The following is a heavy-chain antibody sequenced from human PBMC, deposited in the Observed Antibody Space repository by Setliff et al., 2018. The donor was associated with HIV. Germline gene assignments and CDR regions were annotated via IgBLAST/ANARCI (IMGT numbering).Heavy chain of an antibody. CDR1: GHIFTHYF. D-gene: IGHD3-10*01. CDR3: ARGEGASGFHNYYYIDV. J-gene: IGHJ6*03. V-gene: IGHV1-2*06. CDR2: INPNSGGA. Sequence: ASVKVSCKASGHIFTHYFVHWVRQAPGQGLEWMGRINPNSGGANNAQKFQGRVTMTRDTSISTASMELSRLTSDDTAVYYCARGEGASGFHNYYYIDVWGKGTTVTISS.